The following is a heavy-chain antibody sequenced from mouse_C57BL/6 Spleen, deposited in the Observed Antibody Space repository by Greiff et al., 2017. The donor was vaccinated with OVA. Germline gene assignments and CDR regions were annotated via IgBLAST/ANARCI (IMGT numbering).Heavy chain of an antibody. J-gene: IGHJ4*01. CDR3: ARLDYDYDKAMDY. Sequence: QVQLQQSGAELVKPGASVKLSCKASGYTFTSYWMHWVKQRPGQGLEWIGMIHPNSGSTNYNEKFKSKATLTVEKSSSTAYMQLSSLTSEDSAVYYCARLDYDYDKAMDYWGQGTSVTVSS. CDR2: IHPNSGST. CDR1: GYTFTSYW. D-gene: IGHD2-4*01. V-gene: IGHV1-64*01.